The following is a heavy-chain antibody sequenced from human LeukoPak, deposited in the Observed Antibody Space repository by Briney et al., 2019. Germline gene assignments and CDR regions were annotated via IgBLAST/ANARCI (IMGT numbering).Heavy chain of an antibody. Sequence: PSETLSLICTVSSGSIISYYWSWIRQPPGKGLEWIGHVYYNGSTNYNPSLKSRVTISVDTSKNQFSLKLTSVTAADTAVYFCARFIGYCSSSSCYPVNPWVEPPGHGYAFTVSS. CDR3: ARFIGYCSSSSCYPVNPWVEP. CDR1: SGSIISYY. CDR2: VYYNGST. D-gene: IGHD2-2*01. J-gene: IGHJ5*02. V-gene: IGHV4-59*08.